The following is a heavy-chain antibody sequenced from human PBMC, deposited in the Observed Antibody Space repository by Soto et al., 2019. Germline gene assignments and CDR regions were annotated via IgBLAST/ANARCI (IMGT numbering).Heavy chain of an antibody. CDR3: ARGVPAGRKRDNWFDT. CDR2: IYPGDSDT. V-gene: IGHV5-51*01. Sequence: PGASLKISCTGSGYRFNSYWIGWVRQLPGQGLEWMGIIYPGDSDTRYSPSFQGHVTISADTSICTAYLQWSSLMSSDSALYFCARGVPAGRKRDNWFDTWGQGTLVTISS. CDR1: GYRFNSYW. J-gene: IGHJ5*02. D-gene: IGHD2-2*01.